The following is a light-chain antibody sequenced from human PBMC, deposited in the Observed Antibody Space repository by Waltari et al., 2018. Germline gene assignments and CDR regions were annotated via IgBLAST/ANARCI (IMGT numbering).Light chain of an antibody. V-gene: IGKV3-20*01. CDR2: GAS. J-gene: IGKJ3*01. CDR1: QSVAGSY. Sequence: EIVLTQSPGTLSLSPGESATLSCRTSQSVAGSYLAWYQQKPGQAPRLLIYGASSRATGIPDRFSGSGSGTDFTLTISRLEPEDFAVYYCQQYGTSTSFTFGPGTKVDIK. CDR3: QQYGTSTSFT.